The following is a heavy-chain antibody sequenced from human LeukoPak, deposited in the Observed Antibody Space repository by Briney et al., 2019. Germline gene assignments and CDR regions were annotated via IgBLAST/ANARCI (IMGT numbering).Heavy chain of an antibody. V-gene: IGHV4-34*01. CDR2: INHSGST. D-gene: IGHD3-16*01. CDR1: GGSFSGYY. CDR3: CVPLSGEGY. J-gene: IGHJ4*02. Sequence: PSETLSLTCAVYGGSFSGYYWSWIRQPPGKGLEWIGEINHSGSTNYNPSLKSRVTISVDTSKNQFSLKLSSVTAADTAVYYCCVPLSGEGYWGQGTLVTVSS.